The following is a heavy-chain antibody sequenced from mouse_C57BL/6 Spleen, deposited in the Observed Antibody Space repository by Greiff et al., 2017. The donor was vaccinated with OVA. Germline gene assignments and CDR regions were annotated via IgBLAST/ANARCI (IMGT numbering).Heavy chain of an antibody. CDR2: IHPNSGST. Sequence: QVQLQQPGAELVKPGASVKLSCKASGYTFTSYWMHWVKQRPGQGLEWIGMIHPNSGSTNYNEKFKSKATLTVDKSSSTAYMQLSSLTSEDSAVYYCARWLLLYAMDYWDQGTSVTVSS. D-gene: IGHD2-3*01. V-gene: IGHV1-64*01. CDR3: ARWLLLYAMDY. J-gene: IGHJ4*01. CDR1: GYTFTSYW.